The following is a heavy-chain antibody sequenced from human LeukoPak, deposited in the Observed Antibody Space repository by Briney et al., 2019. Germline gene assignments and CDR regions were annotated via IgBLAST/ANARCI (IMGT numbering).Heavy chain of an antibody. V-gene: IGHV1-46*01. Sequence: ASVKVSCETSGYTFTSYYIHWVRQAPGQGLEWMGTINPNSGSTTYAQKVQDGVTMTRDTSTSTVHMELSSLRSEDTAVYYCAMGVGTSAFDIWGQGTMVTVSS. J-gene: IGHJ3*02. CDR2: INPNSGST. CDR3: AMGVGTSAFDI. CDR1: GYTFTSYY. D-gene: IGHD1-14*01.